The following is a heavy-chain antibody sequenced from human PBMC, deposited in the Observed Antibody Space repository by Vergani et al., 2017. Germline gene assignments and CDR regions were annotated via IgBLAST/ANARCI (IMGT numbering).Heavy chain of an antibody. CDR2: IYYSGST. CDR3: ARDSGVGADY. V-gene: IGHV4-61*01. CDR1: GGSVSSGSYY. D-gene: IGHD1-26*01. Sequence: QVQLQESGPGLVKPSETLSLTCTVSGGSVSSGSYYWSWIRQPPGKGLEWIGYIYYSGSTNYNPSLKSRVTISVDTSKNQFSLKLSSVTAADTAVYYCARDSGVGADYWGQGTLVIVSS. J-gene: IGHJ4*02.